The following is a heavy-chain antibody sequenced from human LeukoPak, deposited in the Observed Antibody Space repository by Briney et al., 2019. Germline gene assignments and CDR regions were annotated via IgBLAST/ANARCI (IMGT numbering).Heavy chain of an antibody. CDR3: ARDQGDSSSWYSVYYYYYGMDV. D-gene: IGHD6-13*01. V-gene: IGHV1-18*01. J-gene: IGHJ6*02. CDR1: GYTFTSYG. Sequence: GASVKVSCKASGYTFTSYGISWVRQAPGQGLEWMGWISAYNGNTNYAQKLQGRVTMTTDTSTSTAYMELRSLRSDDTAVYYCARDQGDSSSWYSVYYYYYGMDVWGQGTTVTVSS. CDR2: ISAYNGNT.